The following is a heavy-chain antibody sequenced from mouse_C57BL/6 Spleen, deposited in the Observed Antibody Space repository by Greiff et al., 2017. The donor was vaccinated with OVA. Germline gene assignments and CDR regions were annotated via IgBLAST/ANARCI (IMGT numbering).Heavy chain of an antibody. CDR3: ARRITTVVATPYWYFDV. CDR2: IYPGDGDT. CDR1: GYAFSSSW. V-gene: IGHV1-82*01. D-gene: IGHD1-1*01. Sequence: VQLVESGPELVKPGASVKISCKASGYAFSSSWMNWVKQRPGKGLEWIGRIYPGDGDTNYNGKFKGKATLTADKSSSTAYMQLSSLTSEDSAVYFCARRITTVVATPYWYFDVWGTGTTVTVSS. J-gene: IGHJ1*03.